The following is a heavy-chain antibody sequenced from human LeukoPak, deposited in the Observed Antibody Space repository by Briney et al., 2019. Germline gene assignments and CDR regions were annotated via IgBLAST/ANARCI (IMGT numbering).Heavy chain of an antibody. V-gene: IGHV1-69*04. J-gene: IGHJ3*02. D-gene: IGHD3-22*01. CDR3: ARRQYYYDSSSADAFDI. CDR1: GGTFSSYA. Sequence: SVKVSFKASGGTFSSYAISWVRQAPGQGLEWMGRIIPILGIANYAQKFQGRVTITADRSTSTAYMELSSLRSEDTAVYYCARRQYYYDSSSADAFDIWGQGTMVTVSS. CDR2: IIPILGIA.